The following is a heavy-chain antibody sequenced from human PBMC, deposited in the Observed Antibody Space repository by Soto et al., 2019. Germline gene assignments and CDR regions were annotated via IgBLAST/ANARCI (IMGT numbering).Heavy chain of an antibody. V-gene: IGHV3-33*01. Sequence: QVQLVESGGGMVQPGRSLRLSCAASGFTFSSYGMHWVRQAPGKGLEWVAVIWYDGSNKYYADSVKGRFTISRDNSKNTLYLQMNSLRAEDTAVYYCARDSIAAPPYYYYGMDVWGQGTTVTVSS. CDR1: GFTFSSYG. J-gene: IGHJ6*02. CDR2: IWYDGSNK. D-gene: IGHD6-6*01. CDR3: ARDSIAAPPYYYYGMDV.